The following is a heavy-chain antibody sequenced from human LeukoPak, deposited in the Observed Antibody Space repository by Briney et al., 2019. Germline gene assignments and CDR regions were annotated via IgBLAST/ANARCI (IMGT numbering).Heavy chain of an antibody. CDR1: GFTFSNAW. CDR3: ATSAGWYNYFVMAV. Sequence: GGSLRLSCAASGFTFSNAWMSWVRQAPGKGLEWVSTVSGSGGTTHYAESVKGRFTISRDNSKSTLYLQMNSLRAEDTALYYCATSAGWYNYFVMAVWGQGTTVTVSS. V-gene: IGHV3-23*01. D-gene: IGHD2-15*01. CDR2: VSGSGGTT. J-gene: IGHJ6*02.